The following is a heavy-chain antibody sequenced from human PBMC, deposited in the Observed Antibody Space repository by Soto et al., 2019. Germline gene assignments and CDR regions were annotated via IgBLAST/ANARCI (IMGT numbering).Heavy chain of an antibody. CDR1: GFTFRIYS. V-gene: IGHV3-7*01. J-gene: IGHJ4*02. Sequence: PGGSLRLSCAASGFTFRIYSMSWVRHAPGKGLEWVANIKQDGGEKDYVDSVKGRFAISRDNAKNSLYLQMNSLRAEDTAVYYCARGARAIDYWGQGTLVTVSS. CDR2: IKQDGGEK. CDR3: ARGARAIDY. D-gene: IGHD5-12*01.